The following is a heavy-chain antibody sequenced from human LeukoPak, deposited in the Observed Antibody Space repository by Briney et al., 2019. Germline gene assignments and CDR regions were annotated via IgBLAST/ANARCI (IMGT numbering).Heavy chain of an antibody. CDR2: ISSSSSYI. CDR3: ARDLLFAFDI. CDR1: GFTFSSYS. V-gene: IGHV3-21*01. J-gene: IGHJ3*02. Sequence: GGSLRLSCAASGFTFSSYSMNWVRQAPGKGLEWVSSISSSSSYIYYADSVKGRFTISRDNAKNSLYLQMNSLRAEDTAVYYCARDLLFAFDIWAKGQWSPSLQ.